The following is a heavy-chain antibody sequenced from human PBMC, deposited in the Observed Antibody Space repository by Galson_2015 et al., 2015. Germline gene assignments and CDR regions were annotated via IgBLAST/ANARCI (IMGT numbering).Heavy chain of an antibody. D-gene: IGHD3-16*01. J-gene: IGHJ6*02. V-gene: IGHV3-30-3*01. CDR3: ARVIAQVRDVDLRGLFYYAMDF. CDR2: ISCNGSNT. CDR1: GFTFSSYA. Sequence: SLRLSCAASGFTFSSYAMHWVRQAPGKGLEWVAAISCNGSNTYYADSVKGRFTISRDNSKNTLYLQMSSLRAEDMAVYYCARVIAQVRDVDLRGLFYYAMDFWGQGTPVTVSS.